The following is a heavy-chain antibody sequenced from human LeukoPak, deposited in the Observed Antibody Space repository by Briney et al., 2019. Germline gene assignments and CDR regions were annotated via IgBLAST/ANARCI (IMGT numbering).Heavy chain of an antibody. V-gene: IGHV4-59*01. CDR3: AKAVAAAGRFGFGP. J-gene: IGHJ5*02. CDR1: GGSISTYY. D-gene: IGHD6-13*01. Sequence: PSETLSLTCTVSGGSISTYYWSWIRQPPGKGLEWIGYIYNSGSTNYNPSLQSRVTISVDTSKNQFSLRLTSVTAADTAVYYCAKAVAAAGRFGFGPWGQGTLVTVSS. CDR2: IYNSGST.